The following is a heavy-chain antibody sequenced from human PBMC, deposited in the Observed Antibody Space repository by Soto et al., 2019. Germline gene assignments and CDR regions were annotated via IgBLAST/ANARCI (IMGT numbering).Heavy chain of an antibody. V-gene: IGHV1-2*04. CDR2: INPKSGGT. Sequence: ASVKVSCKASGYTFTGYYMHWVRQAPGQGLEWMGWINPKSGGTSNAQKFQGWVTMTTDTSISTASMELTRLTSDDTAIYYCARGDSTDCSDGVCSFFYNHDMDVWGQGTTVTVS. J-gene: IGHJ6*02. CDR1: GYTFTGYY. CDR3: ARGDSTDCSDGVCSFFYNHDMDV. D-gene: IGHD2-8*01.